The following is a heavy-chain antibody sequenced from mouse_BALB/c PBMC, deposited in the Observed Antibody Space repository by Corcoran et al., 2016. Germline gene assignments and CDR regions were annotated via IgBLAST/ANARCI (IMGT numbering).Heavy chain of an antibody. D-gene: IGHD1-2*01. CDR3: ARLGTANDY. CDR1: GYKFTDYN. J-gene: IGHJ2*01. Sequence: EVQLQQSGPELVKPGASVKISCKASGYKFTDYNMHWVKQSHGKSLEWIGYIYPYNGGTGYNQKFKSKATLTVDNSSSTAYMELRSLTSEDSAVYYCARLGTANDYWGQGTTLTVSS. V-gene: IGHV1S29*02. CDR2: IYPYNGGT.